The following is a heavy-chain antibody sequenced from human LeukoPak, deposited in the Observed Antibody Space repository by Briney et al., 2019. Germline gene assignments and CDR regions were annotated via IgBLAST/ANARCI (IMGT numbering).Heavy chain of an antibody. CDR1: GGSLSTYY. CDR3: ARLRSGGQVAGVYFDS. V-gene: IGHV4-59*08. J-gene: IGHJ4*02. D-gene: IGHD6-19*01. CDR2: IYNSGST. Sequence: SETLSLTCTVSGGSLSTYYWSWIRQPPGKGLEWIGYIYNSGSTNYSPSLRSRVTISVDTSKNQFSLELSSVTAADTAIYYCARLRSGGQVAGVYFDSWGQGTLVTVSS.